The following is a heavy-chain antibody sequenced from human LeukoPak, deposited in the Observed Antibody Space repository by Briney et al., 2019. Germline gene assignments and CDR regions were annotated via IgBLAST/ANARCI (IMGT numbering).Heavy chain of an antibody. V-gene: IGHV4-31*03. Sequence: SETLSLTCTVSGGSISSGGYYWSWIRQHPGKGLEWIGYIYYSGSTYYNPSLKSRVTISVDTSKNQFSLKLSSVTAADTAVYYCARTGATDYYFDYWGQGTLVTVSS. CDR2: IYYSGST. CDR3: ARTGATDYYFDY. D-gene: IGHD1-1*01. CDR1: GGSISSGGYY. J-gene: IGHJ4*02.